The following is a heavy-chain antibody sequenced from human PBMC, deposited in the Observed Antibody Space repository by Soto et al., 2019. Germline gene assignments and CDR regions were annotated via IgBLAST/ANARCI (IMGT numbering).Heavy chain of an antibody. Sequence: LRLSCAASGFTFSHFGMHWVRQAPGKGLESVAIIWYDGSHEYYADSVKGRFTISRDNSKNTLSLQMNSLTAEDTALYYCARDSAAGRGLDYWGQGTLVTVSS. D-gene: IGHD6-19*01. J-gene: IGHJ4*02. CDR3: ARDSAAGRGLDY. CDR2: IWYDGSHE. CDR1: GFTFSHFG. V-gene: IGHV3-33*01.